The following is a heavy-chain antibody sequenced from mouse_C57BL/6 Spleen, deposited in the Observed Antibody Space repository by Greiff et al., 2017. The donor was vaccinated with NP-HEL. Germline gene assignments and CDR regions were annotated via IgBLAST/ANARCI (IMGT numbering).Heavy chain of an antibody. CDR2: ISSGGSYN. CDR3: ARRDYDEFWFAY. D-gene: IGHD2-4*01. Sequence: EVQLKESGGDLVKPGGSLKLSCAASGFTFSSYGMSWVRQTPDKRLEWVATISSGGSYNYYPDSVKGRFTISRDNAKNTLYLQMSSLKSEDTAMYYCARRDYDEFWFAYWGQGTLVTVSA. J-gene: IGHJ3*01. CDR1: GFTFSSYG. V-gene: IGHV5-6*01.